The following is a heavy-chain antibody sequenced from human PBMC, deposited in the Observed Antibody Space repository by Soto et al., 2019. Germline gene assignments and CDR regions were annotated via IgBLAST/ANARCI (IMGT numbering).Heavy chain of an antibody. CDR1: GFTFSSYA. Sequence: GSLRLSCAASGFTFSSYAMSWVRQAPGKGLEWVSAISGSGGSTYYADSVKGRFTISRDNSKNQLFLQMNSLRAEDTAVYYCAKGEYYDSSCSPGYWGQGTLVTVSS. V-gene: IGHV3-23*01. D-gene: IGHD3-22*01. J-gene: IGHJ4*02. CDR3: AKGEYYDSSCSPGY. CDR2: ISGSGGST.